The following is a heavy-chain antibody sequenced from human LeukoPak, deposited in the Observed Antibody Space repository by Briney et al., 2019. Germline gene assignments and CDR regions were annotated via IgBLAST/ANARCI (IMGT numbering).Heavy chain of an antibody. CDR2: ISGSGGST. CDR3: AKAFSYYYYYYMDV. J-gene: IGHJ6*03. CDR1: GFTFSSYA. V-gene: IGHV3-23*01. Sequence: GGSLRLSCAASGFTFSSYAMSWVRQAPGKGLEWVSAISGSGGSTYYVDSVKGRFTISRDNSKNTLYLQMNSLRAEDTAVYYRAKAFSYYYYYYMDVWGKGTTVTVSS.